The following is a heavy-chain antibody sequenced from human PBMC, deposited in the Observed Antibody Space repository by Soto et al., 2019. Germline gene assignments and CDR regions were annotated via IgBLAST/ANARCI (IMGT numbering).Heavy chain of an antibody. CDR1: GFTFSDYE. CDR2: ISSRASNT. CDR3: ERDDYRGDSGSIDF. V-gene: IGHV3-48*03. J-gene: IGHJ3*01. D-gene: IGHD2-21*02. Sequence: GGSLRLSCAASGFTFSDYEMNWVRQVPGKGLEWVSFISSRASNTLYADSLQGRFTISRDNDKNLLYLQMNNLRPEDTGIYFCERDDYRGDSGSIDFWGRGTVVTVSS.